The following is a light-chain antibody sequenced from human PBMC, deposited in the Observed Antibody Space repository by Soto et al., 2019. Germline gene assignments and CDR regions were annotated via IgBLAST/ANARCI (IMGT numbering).Light chain of an antibody. CDR1: QSVSSY. V-gene: IGKV3-11*01. CDR3: QQRSNWLT. CDR2: HAS. J-gene: IGKJ4*01. Sequence: EIVLTQSPATLSLSPGERATLSCRASQSVSSYLSWYQQRPGQAPRLLIYHASKRVTGIPARFSGSGSGTDYTLTISSLEPGDFAVYYCQQRSNWLTFGGGTKVDI.